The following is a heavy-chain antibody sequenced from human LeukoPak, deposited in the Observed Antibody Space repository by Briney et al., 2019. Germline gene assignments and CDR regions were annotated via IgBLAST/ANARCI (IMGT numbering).Heavy chain of an antibody. J-gene: IGHJ5*02. CDR3: ARRFMVRDEVGWFDP. D-gene: IGHD3-10*01. CDR1: GGSISSSSYY. CDR2: IYYSGST. V-gene: IGHV4-39*07. Sequence: SETLSLTCTVSGGSISSSSYYWGWIRQPPGKGLEWIGSIYYSGSTYYNPSLKSRVTISVDTSKNQFSLKLSSVTAADTAVYYCARRFMVRDEVGWFDPWGQGTLVTVSS.